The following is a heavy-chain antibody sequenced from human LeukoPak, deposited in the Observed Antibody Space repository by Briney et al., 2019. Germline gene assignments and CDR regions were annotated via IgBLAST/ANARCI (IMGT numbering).Heavy chain of an antibody. CDR3: ARGLGTGITIFGVPPGVDY. Sequence: ASVKVSCKASGYTFTGYYMHWVRQAPGQGLEWMGWINPNSGGTNYAQKFQGRVTMTRDTSISTAYMELSRLRSDDTAVYYCARGLGTGITIFGVPPGVDYWGQGTLVTVSS. CDR2: INPNSGGT. V-gene: IGHV1-2*02. J-gene: IGHJ4*02. D-gene: IGHD3-3*01. CDR1: GYTFTGYY.